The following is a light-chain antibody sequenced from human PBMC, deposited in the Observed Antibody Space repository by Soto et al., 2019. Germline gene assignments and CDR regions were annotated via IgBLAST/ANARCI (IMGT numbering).Light chain of an antibody. CDR1: QGVSSW. Sequence: IQMTQSPSSVSASVGGRFTITCRASQGVSSWVAWYQQKPGRATKLRIDSASSLQSGAPSRFTGSGAGTDCTRTSTGLQPDDVATYYCQQGNSFPLSFGGGTKVDIK. CDR3: QQGNSFPLS. V-gene: IGKV1-12*01. CDR2: SAS. J-gene: IGKJ4*01.